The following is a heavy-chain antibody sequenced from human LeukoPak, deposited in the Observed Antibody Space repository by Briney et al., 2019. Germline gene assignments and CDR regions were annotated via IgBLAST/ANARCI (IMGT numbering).Heavy chain of an antibody. CDR3: ARGGIAARFAY. D-gene: IGHD6-6*01. J-gene: IGHJ4*02. CDR1: GFTFSSYE. CDR2: ISSGSSSI. Sequence: GGSLRLSCAASGFTFSSYEMNWVRQAPGKGLEWVSYISSGSSSIFYADSVKGRFTISRDNAKNSLYLQMNSLRVEDTAVYYCARGGIAARFAYWGQGTLVTVSS. V-gene: IGHV3-48*03.